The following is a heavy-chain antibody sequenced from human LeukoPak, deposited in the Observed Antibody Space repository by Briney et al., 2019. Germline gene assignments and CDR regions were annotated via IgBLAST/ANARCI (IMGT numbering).Heavy chain of an antibody. J-gene: IGHJ4*02. CDR1: GYSISSGYY. D-gene: IGHD5-12*01. CDR3: ASRLRGTPYSGYDI. V-gene: IGHV4-38-2*02. Sequence: SETLSLTCTVSGYSISSGYYWGWIRQPPGKGLEWIGSIYHSGSTYYNPSLKSRVTISVDTSKNQFSLKLSSVTAADTAVYYCASRLRGTPYSGYDIWGQGTLVTVSS. CDR2: IYHSGST.